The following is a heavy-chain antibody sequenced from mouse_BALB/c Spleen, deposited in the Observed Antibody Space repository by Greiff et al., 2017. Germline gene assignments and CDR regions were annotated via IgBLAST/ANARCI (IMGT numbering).Heavy chain of an antibody. J-gene: IGHJ4*01. Sequence: VQLVESGAELVRPGTSVKVSCKASGYAFTNYLIEWVKQRPGQGLEWIGVINPGSGGTNYNEKFKGKATLTADKSSSTAYMQLSSLTSDDSAVYFCAREAYDYDAMDYWGQGTSVTVSS. CDR1: GYAFTNYL. CDR3: AREAYDYDAMDY. V-gene: IGHV1-54*01. CDR2: INPGSGGT. D-gene: IGHD6-5*01.